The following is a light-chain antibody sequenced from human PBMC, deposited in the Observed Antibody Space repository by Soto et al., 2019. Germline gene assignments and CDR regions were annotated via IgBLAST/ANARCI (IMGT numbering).Light chain of an antibody. V-gene: IGLV2-11*01. CDR2: DVS. CDR1: SCDVGGHNF. J-gene: IGLJ3*02. Sequence: QSVLTQPRSVSGSPGQSVTISCTGTSCDVGGHNFVSWYQQHPGTAPKLTIYDVSRRPSGVPDRFSGSKSGNTASLTISGLQAEDEADYYCCSCAGSYTWVFGGGTKVTVL. CDR3: CSCAGSYTWV.